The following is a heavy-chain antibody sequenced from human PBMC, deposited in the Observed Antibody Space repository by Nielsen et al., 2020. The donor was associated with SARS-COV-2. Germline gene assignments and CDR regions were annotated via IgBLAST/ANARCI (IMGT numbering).Heavy chain of an antibody. Sequence: VSVKVSCKVSGYTLTELSMHWVRQAPGKGLEWMGGFDPEDGETIYAQKFQGRVTMTEDTSTDTAYMELSSLRSEDTAVYYCATPTDTAMVITDLSFDYWGQGTLVTVSS. D-gene: IGHD5-18*01. J-gene: IGHJ4*02. CDR2: FDPEDGET. CDR3: ATPTDTAMVITDLSFDY. CDR1: GYTLTELS. V-gene: IGHV1-24*01.